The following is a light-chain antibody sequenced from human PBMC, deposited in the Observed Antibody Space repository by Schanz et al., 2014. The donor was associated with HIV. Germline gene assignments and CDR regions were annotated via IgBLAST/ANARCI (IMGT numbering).Light chain of an antibody. J-gene: IGLJ2*01. CDR1: NIGSKS. Sequence: SYVLTQPPSVSVAPGKTARITCGGNNIGSKSVHWYQQKPGQAPVLVISQDNKRPSGIPERFSGSNSGNTATLTISGTQAMDEADYYCQAWDSSTASFGGGTQLTVL. V-gene: IGLV3-21*01. CDR3: QAWDSSTAS. CDR2: QDN.